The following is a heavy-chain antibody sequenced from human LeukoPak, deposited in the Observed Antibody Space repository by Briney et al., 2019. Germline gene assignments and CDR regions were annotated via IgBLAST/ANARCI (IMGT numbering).Heavy chain of an antibody. J-gene: IGHJ5*02. CDR2: GDGDGSHS. V-gene: IGHV3-74*03. Sequence: GGSLRLSCAASGFTLGNYWMHWVRQAPGKGLVWVSRGDGDGSHSTYADSVKGRFTISRDNSKNTLYLQMNSLRAEDTAVYYCAKGLYYYDSSGYYGPWGQGTLVTVSS. D-gene: IGHD3-22*01. CDR1: GFTLGNYW. CDR3: AKGLYYYDSSGYYGP.